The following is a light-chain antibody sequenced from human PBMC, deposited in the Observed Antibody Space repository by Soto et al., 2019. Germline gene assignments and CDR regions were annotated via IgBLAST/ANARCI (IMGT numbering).Light chain of an antibody. CDR1: QSVSRN. Sequence: EIVLTQSPGTLSLSPLEIATLSFMGSQSVSRNLAWYQQKPGQAPRLLIYDASTRATGIPDRFSGGGSGTEFTLTISSLQSEDFVVYYCQQYNSWPPITFGQGTRLEIK. V-gene: IGKV3-15*01. CDR2: DAS. CDR3: QQYNSWPPIT. J-gene: IGKJ5*01.